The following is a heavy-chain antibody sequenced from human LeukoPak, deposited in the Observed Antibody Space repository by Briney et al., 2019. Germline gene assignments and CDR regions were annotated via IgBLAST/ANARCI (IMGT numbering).Heavy chain of an antibody. J-gene: IGHJ4*02. D-gene: IGHD3-22*01. CDR3: AKDDSSGSFDY. V-gene: IGHV3-43D*03. CDR1: GFTFDYYA. Sequence: GGSLRLSCAASGFTFDYYAMHWVRQAPGKGLEWVSLISWDGGSTYYADSVKGRFTISRDNSKNSLYLQMNSLRAEDTALYYCAKDDSSGSFDYWGQGTLVTVSS. CDR2: ISWDGGST.